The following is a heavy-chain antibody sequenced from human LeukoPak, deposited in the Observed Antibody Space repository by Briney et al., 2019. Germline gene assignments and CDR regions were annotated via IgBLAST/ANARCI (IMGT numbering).Heavy chain of an antibody. Sequence: PGGSLRLSCAASGFTFSSYAMHWVRQAPGKGLEYVSAISIHGGSTYYANSVKGRFTISRDNSKNTLYLQMGSLRAEDMAVYYCARDGGSGWSNDAFDIWGQGTMVTVSS. J-gene: IGHJ3*02. V-gene: IGHV3-64*01. CDR1: GFTFSSYA. D-gene: IGHD6-19*01. CDR2: ISIHGGST. CDR3: ARDGGSGWSNDAFDI.